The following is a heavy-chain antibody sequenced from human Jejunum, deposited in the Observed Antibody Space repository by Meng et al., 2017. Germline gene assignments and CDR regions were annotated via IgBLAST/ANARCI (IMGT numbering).Heavy chain of an antibody. V-gene: IGHV4-4*02. Sequence: QVHRQGSGPGLVGLSGNPSLTCAVSGASISSGYWWSWVRQPPGKGLEWIGEIHHGGDTNYNPSLKSRVTISVDKSNNQYSLRLTSVTAADTAMYYCARNGAYSADHWGQGTLVTVSS. J-gene: IGHJ4*02. CDR2: IHHGGDT. CDR1: GASISSGYW. CDR3: ARNGAYSADH. D-gene: IGHD2-15*01.